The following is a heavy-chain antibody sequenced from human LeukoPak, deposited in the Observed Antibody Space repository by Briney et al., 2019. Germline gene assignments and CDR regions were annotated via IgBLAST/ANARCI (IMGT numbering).Heavy chain of an antibody. Sequence: PGGSLRLSCAASGFTFSSFEMNWVRQAPGKGLEWVSYISSAGGTIYYADSVKGRFTVSRDNAKNSLYLQMNSLRAEDTAVYYCGRYYVMDVWGQGTSVTVSS. CDR1: GFTFSSFE. CDR2: ISSAGGTI. V-gene: IGHV3-48*03. J-gene: IGHJ6*02. CDR3: GRYYVMDV.